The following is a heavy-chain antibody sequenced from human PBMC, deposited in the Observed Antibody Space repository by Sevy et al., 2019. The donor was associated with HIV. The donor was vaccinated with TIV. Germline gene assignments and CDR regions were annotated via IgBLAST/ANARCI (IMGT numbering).Heavy chain of an antibody. CDR1: GYTFTNYW. V-gene: IGHV5-51*01. D-gene: IGHD3-9*01. CDR2: IHPADSDT. CDR3: TRHMPFTGDILTGYLDY. J-gene: IGHJ4*02. Sequence: GESLKISCKISGYTFTNYWIAWVRLMPGRGLEWMGVIHPADSDTRYSPSFQGHVTVSADQSSSTTYLQWSGLEASDSAMYYCTRHMPFTGDILTGYLDYWGQGTLVTVSS.